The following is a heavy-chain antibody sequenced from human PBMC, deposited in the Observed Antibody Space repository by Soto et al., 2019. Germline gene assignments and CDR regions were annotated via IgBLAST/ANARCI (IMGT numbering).Heavy chain of an antibody. CDR2: INHSGST. CDR3: ARLMYYYGSGSYSPRYYYYGMDV. J-gene: IGHJ6*02. V-gene: IGHV4-34*01. D-gene: IGHD3-10*01. Sequence: SETLSLTCAVSGGSFSGYYWSWIRQPSGKGLEWIGEINHSGSTNYNPSLKSRVTISVDTSKNQFSLKLSSVTAADTAVYYCARLMYYYGSGSYSPRYYYYGMDVWGQGTTV. CDR1: GGSFSGYY.